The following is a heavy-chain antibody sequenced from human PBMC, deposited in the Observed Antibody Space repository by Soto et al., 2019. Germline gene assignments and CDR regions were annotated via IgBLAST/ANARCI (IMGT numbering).Heavy chain of an antibody. CDR2: INPSGGST. D-gene: IGHD3-22*01. CDR3: ARDQEATYYYDSSGYLSY. V-gene: IGHV1-46*01. Sequence: ASVKVSCKASGYTFTSYYMHWVRQAPGQGLEWMGIINPSGGSTSYAQKFQGRVTMTRDTSTSTVYMELSSLRSEDTAVYYCARDQEATYYYDSSGYLSYWGQGTLVTVSS. J-gene: IGHJ4*02. CDR1: GYTFTSYY.